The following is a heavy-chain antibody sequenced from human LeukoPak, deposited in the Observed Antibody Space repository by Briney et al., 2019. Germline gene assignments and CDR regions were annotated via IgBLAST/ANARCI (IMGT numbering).Heavy chain of an antibody. CDR1: GYSFTGYY. V-gene: IGHV1-18*04. CDR3: ARTAFRAVAGIYYYYYMDV. Sequence: VASVKVSCKASGYSFTGYYMHWVRQAPGQGLEWMGWISAYNGNTNYAQKLQGRVTMTTDTSTSTAYMELSSLRSEDTAVYYCARTAFRAVAGIYYYYYMDVWGKGTTVTISS. D-gene: IGHD6-19*01. J-gene: IGHJ6*03. CDR2: ISAYNGNT.